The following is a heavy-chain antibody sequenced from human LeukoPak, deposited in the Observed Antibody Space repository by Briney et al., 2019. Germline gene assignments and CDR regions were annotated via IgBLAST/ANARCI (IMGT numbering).Heavy chain of an antibody. CDR1: GYSFSTYW. D-gene: IGHD3-22*01. V-gene: IGHV5-51*01. J-gene: IGHJ4*02. CDR3: ARPHYDSSGYEFDY. Sequence: GESLKISCKGSGYSFSTYWIGWVRQMPGKGLEWMGIIYPGDSDTRYSPSFQGQVTTSADKSISTAYLQWSSLKASDTAMYYCARPHYDSSGYEFDYWGQGTLVTVSS. CDR2: IYPGDSDT.